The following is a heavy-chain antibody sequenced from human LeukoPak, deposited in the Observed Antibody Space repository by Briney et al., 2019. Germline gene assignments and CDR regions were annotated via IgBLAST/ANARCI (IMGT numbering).Heavy chain of an antibody. CDR3: TRSGYSNDY. D-gene: IGHD3-22*01. Sequence: SETLSLTCAVYGGSFSGYYWSWIRQPPGKGLEWIGEINHSGSTNYNPSLKSRVTISVDTSKNQFSLKLGSVTAADTAVYYCTRSGYSNDYWGQGTLVTVSS. CDR2: INHSGST. V-gene: IGHV4-34*01. J-gene: IGHJ4*02. CDR1: GGSFSGYY.